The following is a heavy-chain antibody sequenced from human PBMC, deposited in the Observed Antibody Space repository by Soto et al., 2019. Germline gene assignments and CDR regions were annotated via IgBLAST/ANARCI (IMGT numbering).Heavy chain of an antibody. CDR3: ARELRRLYYFDY. Sequence: GASVQVSCKASEYTFTSYAMHWVRQAPGQSLEWMGWINAGNGNTKYSQKFQGRVTITRDTSASTAYMELSSLRSEDTAVYYCARELRRLYYFDYWGLGTLGIVCS. D-gene: IGHD2-15*01. J-gene: IGHJ4*02. CDR2: INAGNGNT. CDR1: EYTFTSYA. V-gene: IGHV1-3*01.